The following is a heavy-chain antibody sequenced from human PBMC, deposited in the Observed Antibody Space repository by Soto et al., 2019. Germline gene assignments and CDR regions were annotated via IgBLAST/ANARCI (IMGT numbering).Heavy chain of an antibody. CDR1: GGSISSYY. V-gene: IGHV4-59*01. D-gene: IGHD1-1*01. CDR3: ARRYGYSFDY. Sequence: QVQLQESGPGLVKPSETLSLTCTVSGGSISSYYWSWMQQPPGKGLEWIGYIYYSGSTNYNPSLKCRVIISVDPCMTQFSLKLSSVTAADTAVYFCARRYGYSFDYWGQGTLVTVSS. J-gene: IGHJ4*02. CDR2: IYYSGST.